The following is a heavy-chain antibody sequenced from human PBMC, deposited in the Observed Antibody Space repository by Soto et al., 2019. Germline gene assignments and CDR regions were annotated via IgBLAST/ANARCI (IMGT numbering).Heavy chain of an antibody. CDR1: GFTFSSYA. D-gene: IGHD6-13*01. V-gene: IGHV3-30-3*01. Sequence: PGGSLRLSCAASGFTFSSYAMHWVRQAPGKGLEWVAVISYDGSNKYYADSVKGRFTISRDNSKNTLYLQMNSLRAEDTAVYYCARDPQQLATGVDYSGQGTLVTVSS. J-gene: IGHJ4*02. CDR3: ARDPQQLATGVDY. CDR2: ISYDGSNK.